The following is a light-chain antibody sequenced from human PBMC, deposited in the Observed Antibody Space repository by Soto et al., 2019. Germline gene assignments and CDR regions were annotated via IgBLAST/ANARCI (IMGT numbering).Light chain of an antibody. V-gene: IGKV3D-15*01. CDR2: GAS. CDR3: QQYSVWPPVLT. CDR1: QSVRDA. Sequence: DILITQSPATLSVSPGERATLSCRASQSVRDALAWYQQKPGQAPRLLIHGASTRATDIPARFSGNGSGTEFTLTISSLQSEDFAVYYCQQYSVWPPVLTFGGGAKVDIK. J-gene: IGKJ4*01.